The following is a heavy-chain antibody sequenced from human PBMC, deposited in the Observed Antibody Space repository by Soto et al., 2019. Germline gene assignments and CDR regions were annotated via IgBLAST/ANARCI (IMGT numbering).Heavy chain of an antibody. D-gene: IGHD6-6*01. CDR1: GYTFTSYY. Sequence: QVQLVQSGAEVKKPGASVKVSCKASGYTFTSYYMHWVRQAPGQGLEWMGIINPSGGSTSYAQKFQGRVTMTRDTSTSTGYMELSSLRSEDTAVYYCARDLGHSSSSSFPHFDYWGQGTLVTVSS. CDR2: INPSGGST. J-gene: IGHJ4*02. V-gene: IGHV1-46*01. CDR3: ARDLGHSSSSSFPHFDY.